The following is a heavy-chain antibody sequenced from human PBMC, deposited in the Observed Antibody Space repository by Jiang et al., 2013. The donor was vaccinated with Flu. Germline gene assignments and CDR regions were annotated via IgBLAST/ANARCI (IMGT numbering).Heavy chain of an antibody. V-gene: IGHV4-59*13. CDR2: IYYSGST. J-gene: IGHJ6*02. CDR3: ARLGPPKYCSSTSCHDEHYYYGMDV. Sequence: GLVKPSETLSLTCTVSGGSISSYYWSWIRQPPGKGLEWIGYIYYSGSTNYNPSLKSRVTISVDTSKNQFSLKLSSVTAADTAVYYCARLGPPKYCSSTSCHDEHYYYGMDVWGQGTTVTVSS. D-gene: IGHD2-2*01. CDR1: GGSISSYY.